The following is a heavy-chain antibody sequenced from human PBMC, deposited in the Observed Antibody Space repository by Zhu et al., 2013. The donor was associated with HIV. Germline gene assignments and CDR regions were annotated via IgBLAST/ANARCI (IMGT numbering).Heavy chain of an antibody. CDR1: GFTFSSYG. D-gene: IGHD3-22*01. CDR3: AKDNSGYYIIPSYYFDY. Sequence: VQLVESGGGVVQPGRSLRLSCAASGFTFSSYGMHWVRQAPGKGLEWVAVISYDGSSKYYADSVKGRFTISRDNSKNTLYLQMNSLRAEDTAVYYCAKDNSGYYIIPSYYFDYWGQGTLVTVSS. J-gene: IGHJ4*02. CDR2: ISYDGSSK. V-gene: IGHV3-30*18.